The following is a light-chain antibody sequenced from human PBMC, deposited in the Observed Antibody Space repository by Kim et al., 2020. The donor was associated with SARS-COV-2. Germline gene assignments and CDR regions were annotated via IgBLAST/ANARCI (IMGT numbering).Light chain of an antibody. CDR1: ISNVGRNT. Sequence: ELTQPPSASGTPGQTVTITCSGGISNVGRNTVNWFQQFPGTAPKLPAYNNFQPAAGVPARFSASKSGTSASLAISGLQSDDEADYHCAAWDDSLAGYVFGSGTKVTVL. V-gene: IGLV1-44*01. CDR2: NNF. J-gene: IGLJ1*01. CDR3: AAWDDSLAGYV.